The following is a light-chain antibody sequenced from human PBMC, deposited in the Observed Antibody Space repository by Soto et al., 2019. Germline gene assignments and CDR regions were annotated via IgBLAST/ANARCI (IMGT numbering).Light chain of an antibody. V-gene: IGKV3-20*01. Sequence: IVVTQSPCTLSLSPGEGATLSCRASQTISSSYLAWYQQKPGLAPRLLIYGTSSRAPGIPDRFSGTGFGTDFTLTISRLEPEDFAVYFCQQYGNSPLTFGGGTKVDIK. CDR1: QTISSSY. J-gene: IGKJ4*01. CDR2: GTS. CDR3: QQYGNSPLT.